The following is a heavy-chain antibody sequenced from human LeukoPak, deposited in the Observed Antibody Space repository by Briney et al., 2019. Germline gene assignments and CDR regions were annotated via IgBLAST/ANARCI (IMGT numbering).Heavy chain of an antibody. CDR2: IRFDEVNK. V-gene: IGHV3-30*02. D-gene: IGHD2-15*01. CDR3: AKRGGYCSGGSCYQFDY. Sequence: GGSLRLSCAASGFTFSSYGMHWVRQAPGKGLEGVAFIRFDEVNKYYAESVKGRFTISRDNSKNTLYLQMNSLRSEDTAVYFCAKRGGYCSGGSCYQFDYWGQGTLVTVSS. CDR1: GFTFSSYG. J-gene: IGHJ4*02.